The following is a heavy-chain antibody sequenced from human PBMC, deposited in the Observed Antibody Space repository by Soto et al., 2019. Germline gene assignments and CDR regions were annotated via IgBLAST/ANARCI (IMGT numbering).Heavy chain of an antibody. CDR1: GFTFSNAW. J-gene: IGHJ6*02. D-gene: IGHD1-7*01. Sequence: EVQLVESAGGLVKPGGSLRLSCAASGFTFSNAWMSWVRQAPGKGLEWVGRIKSKTDGGTTDYAAPVKGRFTISRVDSKNTLYLQMNSLKTEDTAVYYCTTDHGWNYVSYYYYGIDVWGQWTTVTVSS. CDR2: IKSKTDGGTT. CDR3: TTDHGWNYVSYYYYGIDV. V-gene: IGHV3-15*01.